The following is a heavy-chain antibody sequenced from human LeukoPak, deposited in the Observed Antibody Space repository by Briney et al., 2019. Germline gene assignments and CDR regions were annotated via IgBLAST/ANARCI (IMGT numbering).Heavy chain of an antibody. D-gene: IGHD4-17*01. CDR2: INGDGSTT. CDR3: ARDLDYGDYAHGY. CDR1: GFTFSRYW. J-gene: IGHJ4*02. V-gene: IGHV3-74*01. Sequence: GGSLRLSCAASGFTFSRYWMHWVRQAPGKGLVWVSRINGDGSTTSYADSVKGRFTISRDNAKNTLYLQMNSLRAEDTAVYYCARDLDYGDYAHGYWGQGTLVTVSS.